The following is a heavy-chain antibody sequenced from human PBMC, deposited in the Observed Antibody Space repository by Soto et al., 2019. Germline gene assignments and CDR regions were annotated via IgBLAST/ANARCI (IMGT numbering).Heavy chain of an antibody. V-gene: IGHV3-73*01. D-gene: IGHD3-22*01. CDR2: IRSKANSYLI. Sequence: GGSLILSCSASGFSFSDSAMHWVRQASGKGLEWIARIRSKANSYLIAYDESVRGRFIISRDDSKNTAYLQMNSLRAEDTAVYYCAKEYSSGYSPYYFDYWGQGTLVTVS. CDR1: GFSFSDSA. CDR3: AKEYSSGYSPYYFDY. J-gene: IGHJ4*02.